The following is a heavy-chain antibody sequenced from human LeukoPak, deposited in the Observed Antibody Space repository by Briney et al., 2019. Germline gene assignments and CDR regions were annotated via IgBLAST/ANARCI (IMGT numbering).Heavy chain of an antibody. J-gene: IGHJ4*02. V-gene: IGHV3-23*01. Sequence: GGSLRLSCAASGFTFSSYAMSWVRQAPGKGLEWVSAIGGSGGSTYYADSVKGRFTISRDNSKNTLYLQMNSLRAEDTAVYYCAKFTDFGVPRSYFDYWGQGTLVTVSS. D-gene: IGHD3-16*01. CDR3: AKFTDFGVPRSYFDY. CDR1: GFTFSSYA. CDR2: IGGSGGST.